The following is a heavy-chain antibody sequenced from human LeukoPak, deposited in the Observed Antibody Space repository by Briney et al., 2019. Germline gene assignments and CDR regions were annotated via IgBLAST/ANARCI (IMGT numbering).Heavy chain of an antibody. CDR3: AKDNPSGPSFDY. D-gene: IGHD3-3*01. Sequence: PGRSLRLSCAASGFTFSSYGMHWVRQAPGKGLEWVAVISYDGSNKYYADSVKGRFTISRDNSKNTLYLQMNSLRAEDTAVYYCAKDNPSGPSFDYWGQGTLVTVSS. V-gene: IGHV3-30*18. J-gene: IGHJ4*02. CDR1: GFTFSSYG. CDR2: ISYDGSNK.